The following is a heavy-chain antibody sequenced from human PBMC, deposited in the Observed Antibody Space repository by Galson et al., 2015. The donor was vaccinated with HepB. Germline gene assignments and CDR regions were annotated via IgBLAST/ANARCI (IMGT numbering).Heavy chain of an antibody. CDR2: IKEDGSEK. V-gene: IGHV3-7*01. D-gene: IGHD1-14*01. CDR1: GFTFSSYW. Sequence: SLRLSCAASGFTFSSYWMTWVRQAPGKGLEWVANIKEDGSEKYYMDSVKGRFIISRDNAKNSLYLQMNSLRPEDTAVYYCARSATTSRYWGQGTQVTVSS. J-gene: IGHJ4*02. CDR3: ARSATTSRY.